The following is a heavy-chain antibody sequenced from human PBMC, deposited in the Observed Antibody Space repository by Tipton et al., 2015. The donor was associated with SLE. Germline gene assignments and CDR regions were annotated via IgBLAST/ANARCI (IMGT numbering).Heavy chain of an antibody. CDR2: ISWNSGSI. V-gene: IGHV3-9*01. D-gene: IGHD2-21*02. CDR3: ASELLNWFDP. Sequence: SLRLSCAASGFNFDDYAMHWVRLAPGKGLEWVSGISWNSGSIGYADSVKGRFTISRDNSKNTLYLQMNSLRGDDTAVYYCASELLNWFDPWGQGTLVTVSS. CDR1: GFNFDDYA. J-gene: IGHJ5*02.